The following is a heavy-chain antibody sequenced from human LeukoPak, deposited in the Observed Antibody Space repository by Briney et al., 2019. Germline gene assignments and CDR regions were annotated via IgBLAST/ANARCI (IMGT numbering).Heavy chain of an antibody. J-gene: IGHJ3*02. V-gene: IGHV1-2*02. Sequence: GASVKVSCKASGYTFTGYYMHWVRQAPGQGLEWMGWINPNSGGTNYAQKLQGRVTMTTDTSTSTDYMELRSLRSDDTAVYYCARDGVVGMITFGGVIARNDAFDIWGQGTMVTVSS. D-gene: IGHD3-16*02. CDR1: GYTFTGYY. CDR3: ARDGVVGMITFGGVIARNDAFDI. CDR2: INPNSGGT.